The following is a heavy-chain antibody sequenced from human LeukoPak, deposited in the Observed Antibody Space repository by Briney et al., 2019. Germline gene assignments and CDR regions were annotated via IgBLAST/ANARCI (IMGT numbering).Heavy chain of an antibody. J-gene: IGHJ6*03. V-gene: IGHV3-23*01. D-gene: IGHD3-10*01. CDR1: GGSVTDYY. Sequence: PSETLSLTCTVSGGSVTDYYWSWVRQAPGKGLEWVSAISGSGGSTYYADSVRGRFTISRDNSKNTLYLQMNSLRAEDSAVYYCAKDQFKPSAITMLRGVRGYYYFMDVWGKGTTVTISS. CDR3: AKDQFKPSAITMLRGVRGYYYFMDV. CDR2: ISGSGGST.